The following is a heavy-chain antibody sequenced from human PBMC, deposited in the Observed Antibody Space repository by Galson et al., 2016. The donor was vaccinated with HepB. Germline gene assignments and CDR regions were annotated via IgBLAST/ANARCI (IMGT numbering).Heavy chain of an antibody. J-gene: IGHJ1*01. D-gene: IGHD2-15*01. V-gene: IGHV3-30*03. Sequence: SLRLSCAASGFTFSGYGMSWVRQAPGKGLEWVAVISYDGLDKYYGDSVKGRFTISRDNSKDTVYLQMNSLRADDTAVYYCAREYAAADRWGQGTLVTVSS. CDR2: ISYDGLDK. CDR3: AREYAAADR. CDR1: GFTFSGYG.